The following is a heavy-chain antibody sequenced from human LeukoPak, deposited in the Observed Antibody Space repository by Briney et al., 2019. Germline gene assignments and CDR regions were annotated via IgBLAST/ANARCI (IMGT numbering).Heavy chain of an antibody. J-gene: IGHJ4*02. V-gene: IGHV3-13*01. CDR2: IGTAGDT. CDR1: GFTFSSYD. D-gene: IGHD3-10*01. CDR3: ARVVETMVRGVIITGYYFDY. Sequence: GGSLRLSCAASGFTFSSYDMHWVRQATGKGLEWVSAIGTAGDTYYPGSVKGRFTISRENAKNSLYLQMNSLRAGDTAVYYCARVVETMVRGVIITGYYFDYWGQGTLVTVSS.